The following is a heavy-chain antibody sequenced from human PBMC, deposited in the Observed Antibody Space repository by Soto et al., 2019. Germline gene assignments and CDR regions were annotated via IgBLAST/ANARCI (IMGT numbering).Heavy chain of an antibody. D-gene: IGHD3-22*01. CDR3: VKDDGGYPSTAPH. CDR1: GNTISNYP. CDR2: ISGSGART. Sequence: EVQLLESGGGLVQPGGSLRLSCAASGNTISNYPMSWVRQAPGKGLDWVSGISGSGARTYYADSAKGRFTISKDISRNSLSLQLDSLGVEDTAVYFCVKDDGGYPSTAPHWGQGTLVTVSS. V-gene: IGHV3-23*01. J-gene: IGHJ4*02.